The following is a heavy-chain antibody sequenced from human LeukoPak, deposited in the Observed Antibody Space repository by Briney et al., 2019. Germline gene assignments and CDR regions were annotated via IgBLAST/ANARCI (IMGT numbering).Heavy chain of an antibody. CDR3: ARNLWFGESSDAFNI. Sequence: GASVKVSCKASGYTFTGYYIHWVRQAPGQGLEWMGWINPNSGGTNYAQKFQGRVTTTRDTSISTAYMELSRLKSDDKAVYYCARNLWFGESSDAFNIWGQGTMVTVSS. D-gene: IGHD3-10*01. V-gene: IGHV1-2*02. CDR2: INPNSGGT. J-gene: IGHJ3*02. CDR1: GYTFTGYY.